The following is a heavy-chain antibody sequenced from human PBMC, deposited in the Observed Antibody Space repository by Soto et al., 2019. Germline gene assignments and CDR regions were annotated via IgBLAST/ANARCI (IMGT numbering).Heavy chain of an antibody. CDR3: ARGDIVATTYYYYYMDV. CDR1: GFTFSSYG. Sequence: QVQLVESGGGVVQPGRSLRLSCAASGFTFSSYGMHWVRQAPGKGLEWVAVIWYDGSNKYYADSVKGRFTISRDNSKNTLYLQMNSLRAEDKAVYYCARGDIVATTYYYYYMDVWGKGTTVTVSS. J-gene: IGHJ6*03. CDR2: IWYDGSNK. D-gene: IGHD5-12*01. V-gene: IGHV3-33*01.